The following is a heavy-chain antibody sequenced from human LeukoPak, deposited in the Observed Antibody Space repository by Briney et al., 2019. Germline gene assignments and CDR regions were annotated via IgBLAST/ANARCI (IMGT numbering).Heavy chain of an antibody. CDR1: GYKFTDYY. Sequence: ASVKVSCKASGYKFTDYYLHWVRQAPGQGLEWMSWINPNTGDTNYAQNFQGRVTMTRDTSISTAYMELSSLRSEGTALYSCARDVRHAFDIWGQGTMVVVSS. CDR2: INPNTGDT. J-gene: IGHJ3*02. CDR3: ARDVRHAFDI. V-gene: IGHV1-2*02.